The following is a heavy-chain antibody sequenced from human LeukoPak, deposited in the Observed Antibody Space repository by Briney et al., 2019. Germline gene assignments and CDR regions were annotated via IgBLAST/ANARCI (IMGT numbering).Heavy chain of an antibody. J-gene: IGHJ5*02. CDR2: ISSSSSYI. D-gene: IGHD5-12*01. Sequence: PGGSLRLSCAASGFTFSSYSMNWVRQAPGKGLEWVSSISSSSSYIYYADSVKGRFTISRDNAKNSLYLQMNSLRAEDTAVYYCPRYSGYVGWFDPWGQGTLVTVSS. CDR1: GFTFSSYS. V-gene: IGHV3-21*01. CDR3: PRYSGYVGWFDP.